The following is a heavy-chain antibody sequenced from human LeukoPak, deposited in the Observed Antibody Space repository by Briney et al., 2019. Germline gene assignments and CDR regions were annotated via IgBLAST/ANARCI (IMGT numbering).Heavy chain of an antibody. CDR2: ISGSGGST. Sequence: PGGSLRLSCAASGFTFSSYAMSWVRQAPGKGLEWVSAISGSGGSTYYADSVKGRFTISRDNSKNTLYLQMNSLRAEDTAVYYCARDGAAADPYYYYGMDVWGQGTTVTVSS. J-gene: IGHJ6*02. D-gene: IGHD6-13*01. V-gene: IGHV3-23*01. CDR3: ARDGAAADPYYYYGMDV. CDR1: GFTFSSYA.